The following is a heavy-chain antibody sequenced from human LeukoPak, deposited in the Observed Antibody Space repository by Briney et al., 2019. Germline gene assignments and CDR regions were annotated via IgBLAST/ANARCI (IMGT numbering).Heavy chain of an antibody. CDR3: AKEPPLEGYSSSRYDY. CDR2: ISGSGGST. D-gene: IGHD6-13*01. CDR1: GFTFSSYA. J-gene: IGHJ4*02. V-gene: IGHV3-23*01. Sequence: GGSLRLSCAASGFTFSSYAMSWVRQAPGKGLEWVSAISGSGGSTYYADSVKGRFTISRDNSKNTLYLQMNSLRAEDTAVYYCAKEPPLEGYSSSRYDYWGQGTLVTVSS.